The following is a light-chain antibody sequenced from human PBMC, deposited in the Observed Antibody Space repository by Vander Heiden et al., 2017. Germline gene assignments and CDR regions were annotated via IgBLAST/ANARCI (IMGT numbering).Light chain of an antibody. Sequence: DIVMTQSPLSLPVTPGEPASISCRSSQSLLHSNGYNYLDWYLQKPGQSPQLLIYLGSNRASGVPDRFSGCGSGTDFTLRMSRVDAEDVGVYYCSGALATGYTFGQGTKLEIK. CDR2: LGS. V-gene: IGKV2-28*01. CDR1: QSLLHSNGYNY. J-gene: IGKJ2*01. CDR3: SGALATGYT.